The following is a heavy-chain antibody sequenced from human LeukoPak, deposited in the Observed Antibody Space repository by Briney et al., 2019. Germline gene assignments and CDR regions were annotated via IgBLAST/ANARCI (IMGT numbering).Heavy chain of an antibody. CDR2: IYYSGST. D-gene: IGHD3-10*01. CDR3: ARGYYYGSGSFDY. Sequence: SETLSLTCTVSGGSISSHYWSWIRQPPGKGLEWIGYIYYSGSTNYNPSLKSRVTISVDTSKNQFSLKLSSVTAADTAVYYCARGYYYGSGSFDYWGQGTLVTVSS. J-gene: IGHJ4*02. V-gene: IGHV4-59*11. CDR1: GGSISSHY.